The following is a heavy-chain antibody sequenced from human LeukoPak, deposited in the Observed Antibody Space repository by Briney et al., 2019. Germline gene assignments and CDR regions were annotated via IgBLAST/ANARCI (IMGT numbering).Heavy chain of an antibody. CDR3: ARVNGSYYSGFDY. CDR2: IIPIFGTA. J-gene: IGHJ4*02. Sequence: EWMGGIIPIFGTANYAQKFQGRVTITTDESTSTAYMELSSLRSEDTAVYYCARVNGSYYSGFDYWGQGTLVPVSS. D-gene: IGHD1-26*01. V-gene: IGHV1-69*05.